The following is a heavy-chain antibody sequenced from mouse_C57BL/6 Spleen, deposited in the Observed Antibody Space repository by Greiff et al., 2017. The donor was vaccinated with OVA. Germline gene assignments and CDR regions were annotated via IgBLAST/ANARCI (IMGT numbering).Heavy chain of an antibody. J-gene: IGHJ1*03. V-gene: IGHV1-80*01. CDR2: IYPGDGDT. Sequence: QVQLQQSGAELVKPGASVKISCKASGYAFSGYWMNWVKQRPGKGLEWIGQIYPGDGDTNYNGKFKGKATLTVDKSSSTAYMQLSSLTSEDSAVSFCASDYGSSCRYFDDWGTGTTVTVSA. CDR1: GYAFSGYW. CDR3: ASDYGSSCRYFDD. D-gene: IGHD1-1*01.